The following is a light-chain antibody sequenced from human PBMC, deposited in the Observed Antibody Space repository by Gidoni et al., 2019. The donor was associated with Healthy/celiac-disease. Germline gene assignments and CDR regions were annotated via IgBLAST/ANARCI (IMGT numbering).Light chain of an antibody. CDR2: DAS. J-gene: IGKJ2*01. V-gene: IGKV3-11*01. CDR3: QQRSNWPRT. CDR1: QSVSSY. Sequence: IVLTQSPATLSLSPGERATLSCRASQSVSSYLAWYQQKPGQAPRLLIYDASNRATGIPARFSGSGSGTDFTLTISSLETEDFAVSYCQQRSNWPRTFGQGTKLEIK.